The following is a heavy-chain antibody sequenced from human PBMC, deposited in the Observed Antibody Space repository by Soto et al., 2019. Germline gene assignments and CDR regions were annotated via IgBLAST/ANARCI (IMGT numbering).Heavy chain of an antibody. D-gene: IGHD3-10*01. J-gene: IGHJ6*02. CDR1: GGTFSSYA. CDR2: IIPIFGTA. Sequence: QVQLVQSGAEVKKPGSSVKVSCKASGGTFSSYAISWVRQAPGQGLEWMGGIIPIFGTANYAQKFKVRVTITAGESTGTAYKELSSLRSEDTAVYDCARVQEQGGGSVSPPPDYYYYGMDVWGQGTTVTVSS. V-gene: IGHV1-69*01. CDR3: ARVQEQGGGSVSPPPDYYYYGMDV.